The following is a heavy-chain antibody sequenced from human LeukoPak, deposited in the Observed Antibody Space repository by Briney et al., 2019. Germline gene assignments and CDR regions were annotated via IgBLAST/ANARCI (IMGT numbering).Heavy chain of an antibody. CDR3: ARWDDVDAFDI. V-gene: IGHV4-30-2*01. CDR1: GGSISSGGYY. CDR2: IYHSGST. Sequence: SQTLSLTCTVSGGSISSGGYYWSWIRQPPGKGLEWIGYIYHSGSTYYNPSLKSRVTISVDRSKNQFSLKLSSVTAADTAVYYCARWDDVDAFDIWGQGTMVTVSS. J-gene: IGHJ3*02. D-gene: IGHD1-1*01.